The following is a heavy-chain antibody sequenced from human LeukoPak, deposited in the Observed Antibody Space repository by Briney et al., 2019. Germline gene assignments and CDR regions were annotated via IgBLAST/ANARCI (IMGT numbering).Heavy chain of an antibody. V-gene: IGHV3-74*01. D-gene: IGHD3-22*01. J-gene: IGHJ4*02. CDR3: ARDKARYYYDSSGADY. CDR2: INSDGSST. CDR1: GFTFSSYW. Sequence: PGGSLRLSCAASGFTFSSYWMHWVRQAPGKGLVWVSRINSDGSSTSYADSVKGRFTISRDNAKNTLYLQMNSLRAEDTAVYYCARDKARYYYDSSGADYWGQGTLVTVSS.